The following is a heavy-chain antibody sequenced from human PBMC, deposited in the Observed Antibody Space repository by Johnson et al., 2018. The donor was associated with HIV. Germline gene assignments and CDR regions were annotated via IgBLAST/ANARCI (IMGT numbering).Heavy chain of an antibody. CDR3: AREAYCSGGSCYDAFDI. J-gene: IGHJ3*02. CDR1: GFTVSSNY. Sequence: VQLVESGGGLVQPGGSLRLSCAASGFTVSSNYMSWVRQAPGKGLEWVSVIYSGGSTYYADSVKGRFTISRDNSKNTLYLQMNSLRAEDTAGYYCAREAYCSGGSCYDAFDIWGQGTMVTVSS. CDR2: IYSGGST. V-gene: IGHV3-66*01. D-gene: IGHD2-15*01.